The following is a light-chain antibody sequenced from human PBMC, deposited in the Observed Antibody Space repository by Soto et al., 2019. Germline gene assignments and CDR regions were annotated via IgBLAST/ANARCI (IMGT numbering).Light chain of an antibody. CDR1: NIGSKS. CDR3: QVWDSSSDHL. J-gene: IGLJ2*01. Sequence: SYELTQPPSVSVAPGKTARITCGGNNIGSKSVHWYQQKPGQAPVLVIYYDSDRPSGIPERFSCSNSGNTATLTISRVEAGDEADYYCQVWDSSSDHLFGGGTKLTVL. V-gene: IGLV3-21*04. CDR2: YDS.